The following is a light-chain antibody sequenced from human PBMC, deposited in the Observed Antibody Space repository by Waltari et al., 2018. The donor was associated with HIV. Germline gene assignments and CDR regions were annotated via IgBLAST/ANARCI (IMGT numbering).Light chain of an antibody. CDR1: SSKIGAGYD. Sequence: QSVLTQPPSVSGAPGQRVTISCTGSSSKIGAGYDVHWYQQLPATAPKLLIYGNSNRPSGVPDRFSGSKSGTSASLAITGLQAEDEADYYCQSYDSSLSGSVFGGGTKLTVL. V-gene: IGLV1-40*01. CDR2: GNS. CDR3: QSYDSSLSGSV. J-gene: IGLJ2*01.